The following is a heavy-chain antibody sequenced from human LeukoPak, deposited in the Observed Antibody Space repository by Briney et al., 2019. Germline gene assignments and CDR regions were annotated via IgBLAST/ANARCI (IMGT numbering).Heavy chain of an antibody. CDR2: IYSGST. D-gene: IGHD2-8*01. CDR3: ARHVWDIGFQQ. V-gene: IGHV4-39*01. J-gene: IGHJ1*01. CDR1: GGSISSGNYY. Sequence: SETLSLTCTVSGGSISSGNYYWGWIRRPPGKGLEWIGSIYSGSTYSNPSLKSRVIISVDTSKNQFSLKLSSVTAADTAVYYCARHVWDIGFQQWGQGTLVTVSS.